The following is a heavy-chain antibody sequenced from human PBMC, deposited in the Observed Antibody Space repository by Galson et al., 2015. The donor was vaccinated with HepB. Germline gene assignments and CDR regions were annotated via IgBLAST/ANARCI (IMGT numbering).Heavy chain of an antibody. CDR2: IWYDGSNK. D-gene: IGHD2-21*02. J-gene: IGHJ4*02. Sequence: SLRLSCAASGFTFSSYGMHWVRQAPGKGLEWVAVIWYDGSNKYYADSVKGRFTISRDNSKNTLYLQMNSLRAEDTAVYYCARDDSLRPGGDPPWYWGQGTLVTVSS. CDR3: ARDDSLRPGGDPPWY. CDR1: GFTFSSYG. V-gene: IGHV3-33*01.